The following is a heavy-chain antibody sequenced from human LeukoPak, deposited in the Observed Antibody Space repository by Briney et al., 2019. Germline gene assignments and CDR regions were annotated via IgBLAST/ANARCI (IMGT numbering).Heavy chain of an antibody. J-gene: IGHJ3*02. Sequence: AGSLTLTCAASGFTFSSYGMHWVRQAPGKGLEWVAFIRYDGSNKYYADSVKGRFTISRDNTKNTLYLQMNSLRAEDTAVYYCANAGAQGTTGDAFDIWGQGTMVTVSS. CDR2: IRYDGSNK. CDR1: GFTFSSYG. V-gene: IGHV3-30*02. CDR3: ANAGAQGTTGDAFDI. D-gene: IGHD1-7*01.